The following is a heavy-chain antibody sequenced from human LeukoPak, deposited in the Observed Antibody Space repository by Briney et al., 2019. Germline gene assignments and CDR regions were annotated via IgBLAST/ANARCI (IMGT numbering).Heavy chain of an antibody. CDR3: ARERSDYFDY. Sequence: GASVKVSCKVSGYTLTELSMHWVRQAPGKGLEWMGGIIPIFGTANYAQKFQGRVTITTDESTSTAYMELSSLRSEDTAVYYCARERSDYFDYWGQGTLVTVSS. CDR1: GYTLTELS. CDR2: IIPIFGTA. V-gene: IGHV1-69*05. J-gene: IGHJ4*02.